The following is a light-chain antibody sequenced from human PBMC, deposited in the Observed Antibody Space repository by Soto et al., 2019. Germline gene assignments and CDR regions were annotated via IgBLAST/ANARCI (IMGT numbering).Light chain of an antibody. V-gene: IGKV3-15*01. CDR1: QSVSSN. CDR3: QQYNNWDT. J-gene: IGKJ2*01. CDR2: GAS. Sequence: EIVITQSPATLSVSPGERATLSCRASQSVSSNLAWYQQKPGQAPRLLIYGASTRATGIPARFSGSGSGTEFTLTISRLQSEDFAVYYCQQYNNWDTFGQGTKLEIK.